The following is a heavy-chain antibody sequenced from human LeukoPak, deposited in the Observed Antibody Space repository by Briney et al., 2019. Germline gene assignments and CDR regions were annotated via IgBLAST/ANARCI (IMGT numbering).Heavy chain of an antibody. V-gene: IGHV1-18*01. D-gene: IGHD2-2*01. J-gene: IGHJ4*02. CDR3: AKTLGYCSSTSCYPMDY. CDR2: ISAYNGNT. CDR1: GGTFSSYG. Sequence: ASVKVSCKASGGTFSSYGISWVRQAPGQGLEWMGWISAYNGNTNYAQKLQGRVTMTTDTSTSTAYMELRSLRSDDTAVYYCAKTLGYCSSTSCYPMDYWGQGTLVTVSS.